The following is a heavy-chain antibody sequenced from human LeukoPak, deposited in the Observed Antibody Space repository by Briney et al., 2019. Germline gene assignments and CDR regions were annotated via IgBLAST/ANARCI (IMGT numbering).Heavy chain of an antibody. CDR2: VYTTGYT. CDR1: GDSISGYY. D-gene: IGHD5-24*01. V-gene: IGHV4-4*07. Sequence: SETLPLTCTVSGDSISGYYWALIRQPAGKGLEWIGHVYTTGYTDYNPSLQSRVTISLDKSSNKLSLSLTSVTAADTAVYYCARDYKFPPADSSYYFHMDVWGKGTKVTVSS. CDR3: ARDYKFPPADSSYYFHMDV. J-gene: IGHJ6*03.